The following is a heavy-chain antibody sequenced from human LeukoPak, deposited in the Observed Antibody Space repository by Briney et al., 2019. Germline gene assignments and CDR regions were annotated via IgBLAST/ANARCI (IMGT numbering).Heavy chain of an antibody. Sequence: SETLSLTCTVSGGSISSYYWSWIRQPAGKGLGWIGRIYTSGSTNYNPSLKSRVTMSVDTSKNQFSLKLSSVTAADTAVYYCASTKPGIAVAGVFPRITYFDYWGQGTLVTVSS. CDR1: GGSISSYY. J-gene: IGHJ4*02. V-gene: IGHV4-4*07. CDR2: IYTSGST. CDR3: ASTKPGIAVAGVFPRITYFDY. D-gene: IGHD6-19*01.